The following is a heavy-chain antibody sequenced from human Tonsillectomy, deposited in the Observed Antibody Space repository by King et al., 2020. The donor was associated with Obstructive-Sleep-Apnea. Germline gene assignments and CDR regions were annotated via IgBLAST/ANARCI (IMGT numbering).Heavy chain of an antibody. Sequence: VQLVESGGGVVQPGESLKLSCTASGFTFSTHAMYWVRQAPGKGLDWVAVISTDGSSKNYADSVKGRFTMSRDNSDNTLYLQMNSLRPEDTAVYYCARLGSWGSYYFPPNWYFDLWGRGTLVTVSS. CDR2: ISTDGSSK. CDR1: GFTFSTHA. V-gene: IGHV3-30*04. D-gene: IGHD3-10*01. J-gene: IGHJ2*01. CDR3: ARLGSWGSYYFPPNWYFDL.